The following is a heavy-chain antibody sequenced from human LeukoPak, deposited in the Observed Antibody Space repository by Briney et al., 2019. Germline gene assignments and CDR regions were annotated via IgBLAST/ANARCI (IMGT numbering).Heavy chain of an antibody. D-gene: IGHD6-13*01. CDR1: GFTFSSYS. Sequence: PGGSLRLSCAASGFTFSSYSMNWVRQAPGKGLEWVSYISSSSSTIYYADSVKGRFTISRDNAKNSLYLQMNSLRPEDTALYYCAKVKGIAAAGDAFDIWGQGTMVTVSS. V-gene: IGHV3-48*04. J-gene: IGHJ3*02. CDR2: ISSSSSTI. CDR3: AKVKGIAAAGDAFDI.